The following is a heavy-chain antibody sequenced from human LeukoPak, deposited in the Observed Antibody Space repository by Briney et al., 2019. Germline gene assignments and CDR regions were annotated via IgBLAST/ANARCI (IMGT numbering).Heavy chain of an antibody. D-gene: IGHD2-2*01. CDR2: IYYSGSN. CDR3: ARVIGYCSSTSCFSYFDY. J-gene: IGHJ4*02. CDR1: GGSISSYY. V-gene: IGHV4-59*08. Sequence: PSETLSLTCTVSGGSISSYYWSWIRQPPGKGLEWGGYIYYSGSNNYNPSLNSRVTTSVDTSKNQLSLKLSSVTAADTAVYYCARVIGYCSSTSCFSYFDYWGQGTLVTVSS.